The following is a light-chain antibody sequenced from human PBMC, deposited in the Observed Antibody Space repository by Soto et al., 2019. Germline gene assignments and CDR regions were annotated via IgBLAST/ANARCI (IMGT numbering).Light chain of an antibody. J-gene: IGLJ1*01. CDR2: DTS. Sequence: QAVVTQEPSLTVSPGGTVTLTCGSSTGAVTSGHYPYWFQQKPGQAPRTLIYDTSNKHSWTPARFSGSLLGGKAALTLSGAQPEDEAEHYCLLSYSGARRVFGTGTKVTVL. CDR1: TGAVTSGHY. V-gene: IGLV7-46*01. CDR3: LLSYSGARRV.